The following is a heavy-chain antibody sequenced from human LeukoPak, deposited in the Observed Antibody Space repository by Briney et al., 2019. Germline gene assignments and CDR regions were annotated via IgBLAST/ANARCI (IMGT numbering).Heavy chain of an antibody. CDR1: GFTFSSYW. CDR2: INSDGSST. D-gene: IGHD6-6*01. J-gene: IGHJ4*02. Sequence: PGGSLRLSCAASGFTFSSYWMHWVRQAPGKGLVWVSRINSDGSSTSYADSVKGLFTISRDNAKNTLYLQMNSLRAEDTAVYYCASDRIAARWSLSEWGQGTLVTVSS. CDR3: ASDRIAARWSLSE. V-gene: IGHV3-74*01.